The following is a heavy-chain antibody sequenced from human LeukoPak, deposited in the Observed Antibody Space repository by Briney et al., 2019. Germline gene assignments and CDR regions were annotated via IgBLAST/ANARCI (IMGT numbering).Heavy chain of an antibody. CDR1: GFIFNNYA. V-gene: IGHV3-23*01. J-gene: IGHJ3*01. CDR2: ISGSGRNT. D-gene: IGHD6-25*01. Sequence: WESLTLSCAASGFIFNNYALSWVRQTPGKGLEWVSAISGSGRNTYYADSVKGRFTISRDNSRRTVDLQMNSLRVEDTGIYYCARDEIPSGTWGQGTMVIVSS. CDR3: ARDEIPSGT.